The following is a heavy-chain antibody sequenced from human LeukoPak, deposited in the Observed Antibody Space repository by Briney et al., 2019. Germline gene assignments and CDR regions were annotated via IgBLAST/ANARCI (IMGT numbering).Heavy chain of an antibody. CDR1: GYTFTGYY. D-gene: IGHD1-14*01. V-gene: IGHV1-2*04. Sequence: ASVTVSCMASGYTFTGYYMHWVRQAPGEGLEWMGWINPNSGGTNYAQKFQGWVTMTRDTSISTAYMELSRLRSDDTAVYYCARAGRPPHLNWFDPWGQGTLVTVSS. J-gene: IGHJ5*02. CDR3: ARAGRPPHLNWFDP. CDR2: INPNSGGT.